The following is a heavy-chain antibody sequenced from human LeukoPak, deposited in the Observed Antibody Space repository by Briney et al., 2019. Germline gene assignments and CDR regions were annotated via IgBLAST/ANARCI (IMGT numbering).Heavy chain of an antibody. V-gene: IGHV3-7*01. Sequence: PGGSLRLSCVHSGVTFSNYWISWVRQAPGKGLEWVANIKQDGSEKYCVDSVKGRFTISRDNAKNSVFLQMKSLRAEDTALYYCASLPYYYDSSGYPTFDYWAREPWSPSPQ. D-gene: IGHD3-22*01. J-gene: IGHJ4*02. CDR1: GVTFSNYW. CDR2: IKQDGSEK. CDR3: ASLPYYYDSSGYPTFDY.